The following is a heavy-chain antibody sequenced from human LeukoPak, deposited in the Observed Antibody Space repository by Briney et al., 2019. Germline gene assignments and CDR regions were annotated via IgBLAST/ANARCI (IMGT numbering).Heavy chain of an antibody. CDR1: GFTVSSNY. V-gene: IGHV3-53*01. CDR3: ARGPRPYYFDY. J-gene: IGHJ4*02. Sequence: GGSLRLSCAASGFTVSSNYMSWVRQAPGKGLEWVSVLYGGGTTYYADSVKGRFTISRDKSKNTLFLQMNSLRAEDTAVYYCARGPRPYYFDYWGQGTLVTASS. CDR2: LYGGGTT.